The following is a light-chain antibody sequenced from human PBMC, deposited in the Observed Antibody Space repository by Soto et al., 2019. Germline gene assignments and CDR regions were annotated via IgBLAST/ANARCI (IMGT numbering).Light chain of an antibody. Sequence: EIVLTQSPATLSLSSGESATLSCRASQSVGSDLTWYQQKPGQAPRLLIHGASNRATGIPARFSGSGSGTVFTLTISRLEPEDFAVYYCQQRSTWPLTFGGGTKVEIK. CDR2: GAS. CDR1: QSVGSD. J-gene: IGKJ4*01. V-gene: IGKV3-11*01. CDR3: QQRSTWPLT.